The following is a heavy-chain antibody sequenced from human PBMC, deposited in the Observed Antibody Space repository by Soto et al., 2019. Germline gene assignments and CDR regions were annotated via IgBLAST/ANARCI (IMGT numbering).Heavy chain of an antibody. Sequence: QVQLQESGPGLVKPSQTLSLTCSVSGGSVSSGDCYWSWIRQTPGRGLEWIGYISYTGTTYYNPSLERRVTVSVDTSKNQFSLSLHSVTAADTAVYFCASQNPDSFANYRRLYYFDYWGQGALVTVSS. J-gene: IGHJ4*02. CDR1: GGSVSSGDCY. D-gene: IGHD4-17*01. CDR3: ASQNPDSFANYRRLYYFDY. V-gene: IGHV4-30-4*01. CDR2: ISYTGTT.